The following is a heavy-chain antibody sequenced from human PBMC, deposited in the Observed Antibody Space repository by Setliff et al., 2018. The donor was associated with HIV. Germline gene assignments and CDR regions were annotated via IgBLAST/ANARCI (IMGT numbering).Heavy chain of an antibody. V-gene: IGHV3-23*01. Sequence: GGSLRLSCAASGFTFSTYAMTWVRQAPGKGLEWVSHISGSGGSTYYADSVKGRFTISRDKSKNTLFLRMNSLRADDTAVYYCATARPRHLVSTNPPYYFDYWGQGTLVTVSS. J-gene: IGHJ4*02. CDR3: ATARPRHLVSTNPPYYFDY. CDR1: GFTFSTYA. D-gene: IGHD2-8*02. CDR2: ISGSGGST.